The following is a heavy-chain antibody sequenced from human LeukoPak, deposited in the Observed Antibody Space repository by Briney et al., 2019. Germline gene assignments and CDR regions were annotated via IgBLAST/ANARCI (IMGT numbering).Heavy chain of an antibody. CDR2: INHSGST. J-gene: IGHJ4*02. Sequence: PSETLSLTCAVYGGSFSGYYWSWIRQPPGKGLEWIGEINHSGSTNYNPSLKSRVTISVDTSKNQFSLKLSSVTAADTAVYYCARQTASGWYPFDHWGQGTLVTVSS. D-gene: IGHD6-19*01. CDR1: GGSFSGYY. CDR3: ARQTASGWYPFDH. V-gene: IGHV4-34*01.